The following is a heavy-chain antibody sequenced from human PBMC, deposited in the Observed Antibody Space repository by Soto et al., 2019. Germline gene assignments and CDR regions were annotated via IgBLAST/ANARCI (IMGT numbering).Heavy chain of an antibody. V-gene: IGHV4-34*01. CDR1: GGSFSGYY. Sequence: QVQLQQWGAGLLKPSETLSLTCAVYGGSFSGYYWSWIRQPPGKGLEWIGDINHRGSTNYNPSLKSRVTIQVDTSKTQLSLKLSSVTAADTAVYYCATLHHRIAARCFDYWGQGTLVTVSS. D-gene: IGHD6-6*01. J-gene: IGHJ4*02. CDR3: ATLHHRIAARCFDY. CDR2: INHRGST.